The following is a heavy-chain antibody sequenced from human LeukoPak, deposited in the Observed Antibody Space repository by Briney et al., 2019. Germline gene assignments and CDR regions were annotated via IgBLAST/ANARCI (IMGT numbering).Heavy chain of an antibody. D-gene: IGHD6-13*01. V-gene: IGHV4-4*07. CDR2: IYTSGST. CDR3: ARDLRGSSSWLEYTWFDP. CDR1: GGSISSYY. J-gene: IGHJ5*02. Sequence: PSETLSLTCTVSGGSISSYYWSWIRQPAGKGLEWIGRIYTSGSTNYNPSLKSRVTMSVDTSKNQFSLKLSSVTAADTAVYYCARDLRGSSSWLEYTWFDPWGQGSLVTVSS.